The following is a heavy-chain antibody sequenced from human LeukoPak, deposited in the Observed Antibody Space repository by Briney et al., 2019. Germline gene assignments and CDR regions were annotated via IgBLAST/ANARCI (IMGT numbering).Heavy chain of an antibody. J-gene: IGHJ4*02. D-gene: IGHD6-25*01. V-gene: IGHV4-4*07. CDR2: IYISGST. CDR1: GGSISSYY. Sequence: SSETLSLTCTVSGGSISSYYWSWIQQPAGKGLEWIGRIYISGSTNYNPSLKSRVTISVDTSKNQFSLKLSSVTAADTAVYYCTRTDSGTAIDYWGQGTLVTVSS. CDR3: TRTDSGTAIDY.